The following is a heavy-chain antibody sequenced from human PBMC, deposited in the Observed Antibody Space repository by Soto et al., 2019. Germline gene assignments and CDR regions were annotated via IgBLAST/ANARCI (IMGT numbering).Heavy chain of an antibody. V-gene: IGHV1-24*01. CDR2: FDPEDGET. Sequence: GASVKVSCKVSGYTLTELSMHWVRQAPGRGLEWMGGFDPEDGETIYAQKFQGRVTMTEDTSTDTAYMELSSLRSEDTAVYYCATGETAVAGTIDYWGQGTLVTVSS. J-gene: IGHJ4*02. CDR3: ATGETAVAGTIDY. CDR1: GYTLTELS. D-gene: IGHD6-19*01.